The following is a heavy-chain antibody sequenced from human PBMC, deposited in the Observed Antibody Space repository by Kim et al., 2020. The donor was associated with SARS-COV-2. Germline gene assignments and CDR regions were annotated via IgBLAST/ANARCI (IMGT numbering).Heavy chain of an antibody. V-gene: IGHV3-48*03. Sequence: ADAVKGRFTISRDNAKNSLYLQMNSLRAEDTAVYYCARDSYYDSSGYYDYWGQGTLVTVSS. CDR3: ARDSYYDSSGYYDY. D-gene: IGHD3-22*01. J-gene: IGHJ4*02.